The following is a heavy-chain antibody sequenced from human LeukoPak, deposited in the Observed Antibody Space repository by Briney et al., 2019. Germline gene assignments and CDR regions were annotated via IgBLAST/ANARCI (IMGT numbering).Heavy chain of an antibody. D-gene: IGHD4-17*01. CDR1: GGSISSYY. V-gene: IGHV4-59*12. Sequence: SETLSLTCTVSGGSISSYYWSWIRQPPGKGLEWIGYIYYSGSTNYNPSLKSRVTISVDTSKNQFSLKLSSVTAADTVVYYCARGWKTTVTTTASSFDYWGQGTLVTVSS. J-gene: IGHJ4*02. CDR3: ARGWKTTVTTTASSFDY. CDR2: IYYSGST.